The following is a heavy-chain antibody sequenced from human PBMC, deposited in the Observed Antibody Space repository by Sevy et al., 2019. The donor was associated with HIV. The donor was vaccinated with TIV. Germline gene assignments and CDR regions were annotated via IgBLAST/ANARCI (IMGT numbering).Heavy chain of an antibody. J-gene: IGHJ6*02. CDR2: INAGNGNT. V-gene: IGHV1-3*01. D-gene: IGHD6-19*01. CDR3: ARSSGEYSSGWYSDYYYYGMDV. CDR1: GYTFTSYA. Sequence: ASVKVSCKASGYTFTSYAMHWVRQAPGQRLEWMGWINAGNGNTKYSQKFQGRVTITRDTSASTAYMELSSLRSEDTAVYYCARSSGEYSSGWYSDYYYYGMDVWGQGTTVTVSS.